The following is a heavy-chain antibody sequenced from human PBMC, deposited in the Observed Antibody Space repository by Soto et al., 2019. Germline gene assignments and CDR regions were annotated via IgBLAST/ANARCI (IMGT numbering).Heavy chain of an antibody. CDR2: IVPIFGTT. CDR1: GGTFSNYA. V-gene: IGHV1-69*12. D-gene: IGHD6-19*01. Sequence: QVQLVQSGAEVTKPGSSVKVSCKASGGTFSNYAISWVRQAPGQGLEWMGGIVPIFGTTNYAQKFPGRVTIREDDSTTTAYLELSRLRSEDTAMYYCARVDEVAGIYNYHGLDVWGQGTAVRVSS. J-gene: IGHJ6*02. CDR3: ARVDEVAGIYNYHGLDV.